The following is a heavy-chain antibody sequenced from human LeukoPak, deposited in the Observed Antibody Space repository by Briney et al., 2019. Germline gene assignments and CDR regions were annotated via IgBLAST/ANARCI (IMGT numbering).Heavy chain of an antibody. CDR1: GFTFRGYS. CDR2: ISSSSSTI. V-gene: IGHV3-48*01. Sequence: PGGSLRLSCAASGFTFRGYSMSWVRQAPGKGLEWVSYISSSSSTIYYADSVKGRFTISRDNAKNSLYLQMNSLRAEDTAVYYCARDDCSSASCYFWDSWGQGTLVTVSS. CDR3: ARDDCSSASCYFWDS. J-gene: IGHJ4*02. D-gene: IGHD2-2*01.